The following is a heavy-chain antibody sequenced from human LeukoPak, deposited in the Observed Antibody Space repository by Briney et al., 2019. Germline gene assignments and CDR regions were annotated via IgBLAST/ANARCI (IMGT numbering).Heavy chain of an antibody. CDR3: AKPIVGSTTHFDL. Sequence: GGSLRLSCAASGFSFISYAMSWVRQAPGKGLQWVSSISGGSDIIYYADSAKGRFTISRDNSKNTLYLQLNSLRAEDTAVYYCAKPIVGSTTHFDLWGQGTLVTVSS. CDR2: ISGGSDII. D-gene: IGHD1-26*01. J-gene: IGHJ4*02. CDR1: GFSFISYA. V-gene: IGHV3-23*01.